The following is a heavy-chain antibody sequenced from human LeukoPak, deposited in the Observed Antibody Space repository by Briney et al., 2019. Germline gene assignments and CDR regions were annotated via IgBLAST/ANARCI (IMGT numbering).Heavy chain of an antibody. D-gene: IGHD6-6*01. J-gene: IGHJ3*02. CDR1: GGSFSGYY. CDR2: INHSGST. V-gene: IGHV4-34*01. CDR3: AARIDDAFDI. Sequence: SETLSLTCAVYGGSFSGYYWSWIRQPPGKGLEWIGEINHSGSTNYNPSLKSRVTISVDTSKNQFSLKLSSVTAADTAVYYCAARIDDAFDIWGQGTMVTVSS.